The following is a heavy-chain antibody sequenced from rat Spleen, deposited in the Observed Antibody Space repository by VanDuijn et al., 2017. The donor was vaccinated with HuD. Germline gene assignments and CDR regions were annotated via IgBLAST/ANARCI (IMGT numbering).Heavy chain of an antibody. V-gene: IGHV5-7*01. D-gene: IGHD3-1*01. Sequence: EVQLVESDGGLVQPGRFLKLSCAASGFTLSDYYMAWVRQAPTKGLEWVAPILYDGSSTYYRDSVKGRFTVSRDDAKSTLYLQMDSLRSEDTATYYCARQRTLYYFDYWGQGVMVPVSS. CDR3: ARQRTLYYFDY. CDR2: ILYDGSST. J-gene: IGHJ2*01. CDR1: GFTLSDYY.